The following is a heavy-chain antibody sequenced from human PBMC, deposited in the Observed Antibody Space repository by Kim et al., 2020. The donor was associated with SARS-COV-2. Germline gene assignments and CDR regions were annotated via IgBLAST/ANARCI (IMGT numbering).Heavy chain of an antibody. Sequence: YYAESVKGLLTISRDNSMNKLDMRMNSLRAEDTAVYYCAIGVVVAATPDYWGQGTRVTVSS. D-gene: IGHD2-15*01. J-gene: IGHJ4*02. CDR3: AIGVVVAATPDY. V-gene: IGHV3-23*01.